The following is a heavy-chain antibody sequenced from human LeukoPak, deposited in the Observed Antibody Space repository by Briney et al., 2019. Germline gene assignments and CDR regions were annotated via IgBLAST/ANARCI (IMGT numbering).Heavy chain of an antibody. CDR3: ARGGDYYYDTSGYT. J-gene: IGHJ5*02. Sequence: PSETLSLTCTVSGGSISSYYWSWMRHPPGKGLEWIGYMFYSGSTNYNPSLKSRVTISVDTSKNQFSLKLSSVTAADTAVYYCARGGDYYYDTSGYTWGQGTLVTVHS. CDR2: MFYSGST. V-gene: IGHV4-59*08. CDR1: GGSISSYY. D-gene: IGHD3-22*01.